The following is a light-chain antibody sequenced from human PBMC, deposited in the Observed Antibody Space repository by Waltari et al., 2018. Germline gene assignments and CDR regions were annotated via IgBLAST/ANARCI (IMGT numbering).Light chain of an antibody. CDR2: RNN. J-gene: IGLJ3*02. CDR3: SVWDSSISGWV. Sequence: QAGLTQPPSVSKGLGQTATLTCIGNSNNVGNLGAAWLQPHQGHPPKLLSYRNNNRPSGISERFAACRSGNTAALTVTGLQAEGDAEYYCSVWDSSISGWVFGGGTKLTVL. V-gene: IGLV10-54*04. CDR1: SNNVGNLG.